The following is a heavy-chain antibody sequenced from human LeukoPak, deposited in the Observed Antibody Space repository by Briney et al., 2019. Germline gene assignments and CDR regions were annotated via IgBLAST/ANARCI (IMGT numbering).Heavy chain of an antibody. J-gene: IGHJ4*02. CDR1: GYTFTSYA. V-gene: IGHV1-3*01. Sequence: GASVKVSCKASGYTFTSYAMHWVRQAPGQRLEWMGWINAGNGNTKYSQKFQGRVTITRDTSASTAYMELSSLRSEDTAVYYCARGREWELPSRYWGQGTLVAVSS. CDR2: INAGNGNT. D-gene: IGHD1-26*01. CDR3: ARGREWELPSRY.